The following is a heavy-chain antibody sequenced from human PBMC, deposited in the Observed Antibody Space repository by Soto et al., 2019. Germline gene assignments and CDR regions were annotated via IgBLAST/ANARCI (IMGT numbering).Heavy chain of an antibody. CDR3: ARDRVAAAGTDWYFDL. V-gene: IGHV1-69*12. J-gene: IGHJ2*01. CDR2: IIPIFGTA. Sequence: QVQLVQSGAEVKKPGSSVKVSCKASGGTFSSYAISWVRQAPGQGLEWMGGIIPIFGTANYAQKFQGRVTITAAESTSTAYMELSSLRSEDTAVYYCARDRVAAAGTDWYFDLWGRGPLVTVSS. CDR1: GGTFSSYA. D-gene: IGHD6-13*01.